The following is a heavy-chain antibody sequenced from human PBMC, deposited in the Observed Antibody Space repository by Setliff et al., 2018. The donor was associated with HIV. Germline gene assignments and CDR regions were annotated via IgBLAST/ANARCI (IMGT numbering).Heavy chain of an antibody. V-gene: IGHV3-66*02. D-gene: IGHD3-10*01. CDR2: IYSDGST. Sequence: QPGGSLRLSCAASGFTFSSYEMSWVRQAPGKGLEWVSTIYSDGSTYHADSVNGRFALSRDISENALYLQIDSLRPEDTAVYYCARLRLYNSALDYWGQGTLVTVSS. J-gene: IGHJ4*02. CDR1: GFTFSSYE. CDR3: ARLRLYNSALDY.